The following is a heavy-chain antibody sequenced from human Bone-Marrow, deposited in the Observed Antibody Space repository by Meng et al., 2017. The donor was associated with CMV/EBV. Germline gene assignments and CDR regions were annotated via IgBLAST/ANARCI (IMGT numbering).Heavy chain of an antibody. CDR2: INSDGSST. Sequence: GESLKISCAASGFTFSSYWMHWVRQAPGKGLGWVSRINSDGSSTSYADSVKGRFTISRDNAKNTLYLQMNSLRAEDTAVYYCARDVTVVVPAAISANYYYYGMDVCGQGTTVTVSS. D-gene: IGHD2-2*02. J-gene: IGHJ6*02. CDR1: GFTFSSYW. CDR3: ARDVTVVVPAAISANYYYYGMDV. V-gene: IGHV3-74*01.